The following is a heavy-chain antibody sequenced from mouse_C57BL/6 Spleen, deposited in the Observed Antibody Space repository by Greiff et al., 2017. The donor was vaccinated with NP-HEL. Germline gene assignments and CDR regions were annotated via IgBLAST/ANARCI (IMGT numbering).Heavy chain of an antibody. D-gene: IGHD1-1*01. Sequence: VQLQQSGAELARPGASVKLSCKASGYTFTSYGISWVKQRTGQGLEWIGEIYPRSGNTYYNEKFKGKATLTADKSSSTAYMELRSLTSEDSAVYFCARRLMYYGRTPVDYWGQGTTLTVSS. CDR3: ARRLMYYGRTPVDY. CDR1: GYTFTSYG. J-gene: IGHJ2*01. CDR2: IYPRSGNT. V-gene: IGHV1-81*01.